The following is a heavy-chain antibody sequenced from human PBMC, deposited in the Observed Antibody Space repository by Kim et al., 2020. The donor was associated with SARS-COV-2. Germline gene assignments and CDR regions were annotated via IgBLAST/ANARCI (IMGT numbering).Heavy chain of an antibody. CDR2: INPGNGDT. CDR3: ARTPVAGTSPYDY. J-gene: IGHJ4*02. Sequence: ASVKVSCKTSGYTFANYAVHWVRQAPGQGLEWMGWINPGNGDTRFSQRLQGRVTITSDTSASTTYMELTSLRSEDSAVFYCARTPVAGTSPYDYWGQGNL. CDR1: GYTFANYA. V-gene: IGHV1-3*01. D-gene: IGHD6-19*01.